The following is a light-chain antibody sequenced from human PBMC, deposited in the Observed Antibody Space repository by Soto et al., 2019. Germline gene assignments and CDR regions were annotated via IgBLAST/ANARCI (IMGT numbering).Light chain of an antibody. CDR1: QSIGSSY. CDR3: PHYGSSRSIT. V-gene: IGKV3-20*01. Sequence: EIVLTQSPGTLSLSPGERATLSCRASQSIGSSYLAWYQQKPGQAPRLLIYGASSRASGFPNRFSGSGSGTDFTLTHSRLESEDFAVYYCPHYGSSRSITFGQGTRLEIK. CDR2: GAS. J-gene: IGKJ5*01.